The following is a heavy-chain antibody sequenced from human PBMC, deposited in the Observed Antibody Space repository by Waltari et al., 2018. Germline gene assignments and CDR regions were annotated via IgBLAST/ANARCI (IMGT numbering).Heavy chain of an antibody. CDR3: ASSIDFWSGYYALYYFDY. D-gene: IGHD3-3*01. CDR1: GFTFSSYS. CDR2: ISSSSSTI. Sequence: EVQLVESGGGLVQPGGSLRLSCAASGFTFSSYSMNCVRQAPGKGLEWVSYISSSSSTIYYADSVKGRFTISRDNAKNSLYLQMNSLRAEDTAVYYCASSIDFWSGYYALYYFDYWGQGTLVTVSS. V-gene: IGHV3-48*01. J-gene: IGHJ4*02.